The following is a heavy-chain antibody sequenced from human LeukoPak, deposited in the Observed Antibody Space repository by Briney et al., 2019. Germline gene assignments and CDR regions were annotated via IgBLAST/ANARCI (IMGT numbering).Heavy chain of an antibody. CDR2: IHYTGST. CDR1: GGSISSISSNN. V-gene: IGHV4-39*01. CDR3: ARLPTGYPNWFDT. D-gene: IGHD5-18*01. J-gene: IGHJ5*02. Sequence: SETLSLTCAVSGGSISSISSNNWAWIRQPPGKGLELIAAIHYTGSTYYNPSFMSRVTISVDTSKNQFSLKLNFLTATDTAVYYCARLPTGYPNWFDTWGQGILVTVFS.